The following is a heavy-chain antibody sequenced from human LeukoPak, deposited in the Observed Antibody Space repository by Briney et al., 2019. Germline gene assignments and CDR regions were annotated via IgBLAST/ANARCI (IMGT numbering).Heavy chain of an antibody. CDR2: ISGSADTA. Sequence: GGSLRLSCAASGFTVSSNYMSWVRQAPGKGLEWVSGISGSADTAHSADSVKGRFTISRDNSKNTLFLQMHSLRADDTAVYYCAEDTPRPPSYWGQGTLVTVSS. J-gene: IGHJ4*02. CDR3: AEDTPRPPSY. V-gene: IGHV3-23*01. CDR1: GFTVSSNY.